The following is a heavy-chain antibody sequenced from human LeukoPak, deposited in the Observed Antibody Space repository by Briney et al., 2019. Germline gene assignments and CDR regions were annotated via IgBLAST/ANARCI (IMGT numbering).Heavy chain of an antibody. CDR1: GFTLSDYD. Sequence: GGSLRLSCAASGFTLSDYDMHWVRQATGKGLEWVSAIGTTGDTYYTGSVKGRFTISRENAKNSLYLQMNSLRAGDTAVYYCARVAKERVGGVYYFDYWGQGTLVTVSS. CDR2: IGTTGDT. D-gene: IGHD1-1*01. J-gene: IGHJ4*02. CDR3: ARVAKERVGGVYYFDY. V-gene: IGHV3-13*01.